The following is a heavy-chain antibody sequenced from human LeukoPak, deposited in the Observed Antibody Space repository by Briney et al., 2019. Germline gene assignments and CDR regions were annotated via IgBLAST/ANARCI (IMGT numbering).Heavy chain of an antibody. CDR1: SGSISTSNYY. CDR3: ARLNKPGWFDP. V-gene: IGHV4-39*01. CDR2: IFYTGNT. J-gene: IGHJ5*02. D-gene: IGHD1-14*01. Sequence: SETLPLTCTVSSGSISTSNYYWGWVRQPPGKALEWIGNIFYTGNTYYNPSLKSRVTISIDTSKNQFSLRLNSVTATDTAVYYCARLNKPGWFDPWGQGTLVTVSS.